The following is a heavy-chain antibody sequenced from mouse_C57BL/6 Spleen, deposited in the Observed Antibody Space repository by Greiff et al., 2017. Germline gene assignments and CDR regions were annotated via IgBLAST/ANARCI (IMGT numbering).Heavy chain of an antibody. D-gene: IGHD1-3*01. CDR3: AREEKLTWFAY. CDR1: GFTFSDYY. V-gene: IGHV5-12*01. Sequence: EVKLVESGGGLVQPGGSLKLSCAASGFTFSDYYMYWVRQTPEKRLEWVAYISNGGGSTYYPDTVKGRFTISRDNAKNTLYLQMSRLKSEDTAMYYCAREEKLTWFAYWGQGTLVTVSA. CDR2: ISNGGGST. J-gene: IGHJ3*01.